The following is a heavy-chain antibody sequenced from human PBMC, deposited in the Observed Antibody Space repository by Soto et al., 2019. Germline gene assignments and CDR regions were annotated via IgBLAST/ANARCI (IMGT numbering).Heavy chain of an antibody. CDR2: IYYSGST. CDR3: ASLYPYYDILTGYQISGFDF. V-gene: IGHV4-59*01. Sequence: QVQLQESGPGLVKPSETLSLTCTVSGDSISSSYWSWIRQSPGKGLEWIGYIYYSGSTNYNASLKSRVTISVDTSKNQFSLKLSSVTAADTAVYYCASLYPYYDILTGYQISGFDFWGQGTMVTVSS. J-gene: IGHJ3*01. D-gene: IGHD3-9*01. CDR1: GDSISSSY.